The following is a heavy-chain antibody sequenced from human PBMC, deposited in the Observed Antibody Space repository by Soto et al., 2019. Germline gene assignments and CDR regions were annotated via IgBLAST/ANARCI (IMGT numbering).Heavy chain of an antibody. J-gene: IGHJ4*02. CDR2: IKHDGSEK. CDR1: GFTFSSYW. V-gene: IGHV3-7*01. Sequence: EVQLVESGGGLVDVGGSRRLSCAASGFTFSSYWMTWGRQAPGKGLEWVANIKHDGSEKYYVHSVKGRFTISRDNARNSVFLEMKSLRAEDTAVYSWVRDRSGSYLEGFDYWGQGTLVTVSS. CDR3: VRDRSGSYLEGFDY. D-gene: IGHD1-26*01.